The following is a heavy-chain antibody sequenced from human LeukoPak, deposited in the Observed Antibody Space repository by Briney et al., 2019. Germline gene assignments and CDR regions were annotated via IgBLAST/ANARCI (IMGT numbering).Heavy chain of an antibody. Sequence: GGSLRLSCAASGFIFSSFSMNWVRQAPGKGLEWISYISSSRTIYYADSVKGRFTISRDNAKNSLYLQMNSLRAEDTAVYYCAREKRDGYNPGFDYWGQGTLVTVSS. D-gene: IGHD5-24*01. V-gene: IGHV3-48*01. J-gene: IGHJ4*02. CDR3: AREKRDGYNPGFDY. CDR1: GFIFSSFS. CDR2: ISSSRTI.